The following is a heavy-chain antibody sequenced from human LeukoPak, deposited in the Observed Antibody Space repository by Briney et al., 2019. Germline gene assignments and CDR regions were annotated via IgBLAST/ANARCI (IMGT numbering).Heavy chain of an antibody. J-gene: IGHJ6*02. CDR1: GYTLTELS. Sequence: GASVKVSCKVSGYTLTELSMHWVRQAPGKGLEWMGGFDPEDGETIYAQKFQGRVTMTEDTSTDTAYMELSSLRSEDTAVYYCATAGYSSSWYNYYYYGMDVWGQGTTVTVS. V-gene: IGHV1-24*01. CDR3: ATAGYSSSWYNYYYYGMDV. D-gene: IGHD6-13*01. CDR2: FDPEDGET.